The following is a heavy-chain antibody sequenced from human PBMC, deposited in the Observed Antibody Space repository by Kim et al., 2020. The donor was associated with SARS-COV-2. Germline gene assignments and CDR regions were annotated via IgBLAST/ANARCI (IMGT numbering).Heavy chain of an antibody. J-gene: IGHJ6*02. CDR3: AKELPHGYSSGWSYYYYGMDV. CDR2: ISYDGSNK. V-gene: IGHV3-30*18. Sequence: GGSLRLSCAASGFTFSSYGMHWVRQAPGKGLEWVAVISYDGSNKYYADSVKGRFTISRDNSKNTLYLQMNSLRAEDTAVYYCAKELPHGYSSGWSYYYYGMDVWGQGTTVTVSS. CDR1: GFTFSSYG. D-gene: IGHD6-19*01.